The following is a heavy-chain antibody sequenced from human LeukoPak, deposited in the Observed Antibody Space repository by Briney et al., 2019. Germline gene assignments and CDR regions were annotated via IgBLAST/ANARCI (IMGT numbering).Heavy chain of an antibody. CDR1: GFTFSSYC. J-gene: IGHJ6*03. CDR3: AKDLRDMVRGVIPLYDDYYMEV. Sequence: PGRSLRLSCAASGFTFSSYCMHWVRQAPGKGLEWVGFIRYDGSNKYYADSVKGRFTISRDTSKNTLYLQMNRLRAEDTAVYYCAKDLRDMVRGVIPLYDDYYMEVWGKGTTVTISS. D-gene: IGHD3-10*01. CDR2: IRYDGSNK. V-gene: IGHV3-30*02.